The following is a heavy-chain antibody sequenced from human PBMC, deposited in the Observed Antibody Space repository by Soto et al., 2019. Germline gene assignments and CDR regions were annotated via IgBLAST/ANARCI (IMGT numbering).Heavy chain of an antibody. Sequence: PGGSLRLSCAASGFTFSSYGMHWVRQAPGKGLEWVAVISYDGSNKYYADSVKGRFTISRDNSKNTLYLQMNSLRAEDTAVYYCAKDKAAMAFIDYWGQGTLVTVSS. CDR3: AKDKAAMAFIDY. D-gene: IGHD5-18*01. CDR2: ISYDGSNK. CDR1: GFTFSSYG. J-gene: IGHJ4*02. V-gene: IGHV3-30*18.